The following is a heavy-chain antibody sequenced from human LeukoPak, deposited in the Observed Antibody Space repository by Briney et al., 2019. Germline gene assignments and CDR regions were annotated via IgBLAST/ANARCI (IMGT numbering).Heavy chain of an antibody. J-gene: IGHJ3*02. V-gene: IGHV3-15*01. D-gene: IGHD2-2*01. CDR1: GFTFSNAW. CDR2: IKSKTDGGTT. Sequence: GGSLRLSCAASGFTFSNAWMSWVRQAPAKGLEWVGRIKSKTDGGTTDYAAPVKGRFTISRDDSKNTLYLQMNSLKTEDTAVYYCTTDIVVVPAATFAFDIWGQGTMVTVSS. CDR3: TTDIVVVPAATFAFDI.